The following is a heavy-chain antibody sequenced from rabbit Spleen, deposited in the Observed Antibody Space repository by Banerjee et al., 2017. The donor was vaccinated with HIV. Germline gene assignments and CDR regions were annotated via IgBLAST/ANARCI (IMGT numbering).Heavy chain of an antibody. V-gene: IGHV1S40*01. CDR2: IYGGGGST. D-gene: IGHD4-2*01. CDR3: ARGGRDSAGAYFTF. Sequence: QSLEESGGDLVKPGASLTLTCTASGFSFSSGYYMYWVRQAPGKRLEWIACIYGGGGSTYYASWVNGRFTISKTSSTTVTLQMTSLTAADTATYFCARGGRDSAGAYFTFWGPGTLVTVS. CDR1: GFSFSSGYY. J-gene: IGHJ6*01.